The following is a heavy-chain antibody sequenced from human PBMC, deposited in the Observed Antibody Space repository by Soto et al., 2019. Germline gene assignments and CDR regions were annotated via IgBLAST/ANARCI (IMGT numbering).Heavy chain of an antibody. CDR3: ARGFVVVVPADPIFFDY. CDR2: IYYSGST. D-gene: IGHD2-2*01. CDR1: GGSISSGGYY. V-gene: IGHV4-31*03. Sequence: QVQLQESGPGLVKPSQTLSLTCTVSGGSISSGGYYWSWIRQHPGKGLEWIGYIYYSGSTYYNPSLKSRVTISVDTSKNQFPLKLSSVTAADTAVYYCARGFVVVVPADPIFFDYWGQGTLVTVSS. J-gene: IGHJ4*02.